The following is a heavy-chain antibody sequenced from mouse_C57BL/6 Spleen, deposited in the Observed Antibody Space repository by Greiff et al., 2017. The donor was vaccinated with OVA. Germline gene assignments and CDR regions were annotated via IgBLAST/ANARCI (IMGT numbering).Heavy chain of an antibody. Sequence: QVQLQQSGAELAKPGASVKLSCKASGYTFTSYWLHWVKQRPGQGLEWIGYINPSSGYTKYNQKFKDKATLTADKSSSTAYMQLSSLTYEDSAVYYCAKGDYDAWFAYWGQGTLVTVSA. CDR2: INPSSGYT. J-gene: IGHJ3*01. CDR3: AKGDYDAWFAY. V-gene: IGHV1-7*01. D-gene: IGHD2-4*01. CDR1: GYTFTSYW.